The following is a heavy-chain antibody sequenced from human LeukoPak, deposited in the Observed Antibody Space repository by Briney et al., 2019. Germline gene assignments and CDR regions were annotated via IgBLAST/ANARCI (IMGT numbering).Heavy chain of an antibody. J-gene: IGHJ4*02. D-gene: IGHD4-17*01. V-gene: IGHV4-59*01. CDR2: ISYSGNT. CDR1: GGSISSSS. Sequence: SETLSLTCTVSGGSISSSSWSWIRQPPGKGLEWIGYISYSGNTNYNPSLKSLVTISLDTSNKQFSLKPSSVTAADTAVYYCARGPDYGDYYFWGQGTLVTVSS. CDR3: ARGPDYGDYYF.